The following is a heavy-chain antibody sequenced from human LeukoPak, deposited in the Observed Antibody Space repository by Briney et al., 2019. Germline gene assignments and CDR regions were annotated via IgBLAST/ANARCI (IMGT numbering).Heavy chain of an antibody. V-gene: IGHV3-7*01. Sequence: ETLSLTCAVSGVSFDDYYWSWVRQAPGKGLEWVANIKQDGSEKYYVDSVKGRFTISRDNAKNSLYLQMNSLRAEDTAVYYCARDPATVTTPGDYYYYYMDVWGKGTTVTVSS. J-gene: IGHJ6*03. D-gene: IGHD4-17*01. CDR2: IKQDGSEK. CDR1: GVSFDDYY. CDR3: ARDPATVTTPGDYYYYYMDV.